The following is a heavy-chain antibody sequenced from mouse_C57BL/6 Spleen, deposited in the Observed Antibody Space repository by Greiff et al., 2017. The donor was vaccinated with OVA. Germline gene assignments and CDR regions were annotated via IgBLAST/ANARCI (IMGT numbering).Heavy chain of an antibody. D-gene: IGHD2-4*01. V-gene: IGHV14-2*01. CDR3: ARVGDYDYDGAWFAY. CDR1: GFNIKDYY. J-gene: IGHJ3*01. CDR2: IDPEDGET. Sequence: EVKVVESGAELVKPGASVKLSCTASGFNIKDYYMHWVKQRTEQGLEWIGRIDPEDGETKYAPKFQGKATITADTSSNTAYLQLSSLTSEDTAVYYCARVGDYDYDGAWFAYWGQGTLVTVSA.